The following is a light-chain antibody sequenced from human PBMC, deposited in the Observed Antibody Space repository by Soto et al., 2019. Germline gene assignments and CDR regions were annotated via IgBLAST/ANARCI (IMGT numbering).Light chain of an antibody. CDR1: NIGSKN. V-gene: IGLV3-9*01. J-gene: IGLJ3*02. CDR2: RDS. Sequence: SYELTQPLSVSVALGQTARITCGGNNIGSKNVHWYQQKPGQAPVLVIYRDSNRPSGIPERFSGSNSGNTATLTISRAQAGAEADYSSQVWDSSTASVFGGGTKLTVL. CDR3: QVWDSSTASV.